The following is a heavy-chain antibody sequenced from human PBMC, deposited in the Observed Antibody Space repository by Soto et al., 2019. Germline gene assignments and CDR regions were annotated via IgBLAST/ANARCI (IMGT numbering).Heavy chain of an antibody. J-gene: IGHJ4*02. D-gene: IGHD3-22*01. V-gene: IGHV3-23*01. Sequence: GGSLRLSCAASGFTFSSYAMSWVRQAPGKGPEWVSAISGSGGSTYYADSVKGRFTISRDNSKNTLYLQMNSLRAEDTAVYYCAKVGPLAHYYDSSGYSGYWGQGTLVTVSS. CDR3: AKVGPLAHYYDSSGYSGY. CDR1: GFTFSSYA. CDR2: ISGSGGST.